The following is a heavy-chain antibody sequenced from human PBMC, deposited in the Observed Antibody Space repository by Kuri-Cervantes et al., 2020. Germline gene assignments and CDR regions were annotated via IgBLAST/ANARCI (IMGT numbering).Heavy chain of an antibody. CDR1: GYTFTSYD. CDR2: MNPNSGNT. CDR3: ARGAGRLQKYYFDY. Sequence: PSVKVSCKASGYTFTSYDINWVRQATGQGLEWMGWMNPNSGNTGYAQKFQGRVTMTRNTSISTAYMELSSLRSEDTAVYYCARGAGRLQKYYFDYWGQGTLVTVSS. J-gene: IGHJ4*02. V-gene: IGHV1-8*01. D-gene: IGHD5-24*01.